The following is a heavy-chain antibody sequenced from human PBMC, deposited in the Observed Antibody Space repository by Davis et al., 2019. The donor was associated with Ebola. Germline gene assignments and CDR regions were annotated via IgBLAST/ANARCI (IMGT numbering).Heavy chain of an antibody. V-gene: IGHV1-18*01. Sequence: ASVKVSCKASGYTFTSYAMHWVRQAPGQRLEWMGWISAYNGNTNYAQKLQGRVTMTTDTSTSTAYMELRSLRSDDTAVYYCARTDTYYFDYWGQGTLVTVSS. D-gene: IGHD2-2*02. J-gene: IGHJ4*02. CDR3: ARTDTYYFDY. CDR1: GYTFTSYA. CDR2: ISAYNGNT.